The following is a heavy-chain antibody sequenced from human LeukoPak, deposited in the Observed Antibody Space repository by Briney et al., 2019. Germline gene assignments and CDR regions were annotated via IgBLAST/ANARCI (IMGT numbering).Heavy chain of an antibody. CDR3: AREVYGAFDI. CDR2: ISSGSNYI. V-gene: IGHV3-21*01. J-gene: IGHJ3*02. D-gene: IGHD3-16*01. Sequence: NTGGSLRLSCAASGFTFRSYSMNWVRQAPGKGLEWVSSISSGSNYIYYADSVKGRFTISRDNAKNSLYLQMNSLRAEHTAVYYCAREVYGAFDIWGQGTMVTVPS. CDR1: GFTFRSYS.